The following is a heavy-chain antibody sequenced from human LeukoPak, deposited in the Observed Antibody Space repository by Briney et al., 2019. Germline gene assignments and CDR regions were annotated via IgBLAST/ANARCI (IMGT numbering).Heavy chain of an antibody. CDR2: IYSSGST. D-gene: IGHD1-1*01. CDR1: GGSISSYY. J-gene: IGHJ4*02. Sequence: ASETLSLTCTVSGGSISSYYWSWIRQPPGKGLEWIGYIYSSGSTNYNPSLKNRVTISVDTSKNQFSLKLTSVTAADTAVYYCARSLYSSNNWLYYFDHWGQGTLVTVSS. V-gene: IGHV4-59*01. CDR3: ARSLYSSNNWLYYFDH.